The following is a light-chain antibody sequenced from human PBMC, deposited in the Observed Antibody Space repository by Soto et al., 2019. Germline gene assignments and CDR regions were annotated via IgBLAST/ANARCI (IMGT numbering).Light chain of an antibody. CDR2: DAS. Sequence: EIVLTQSPATLSLSPGERATLSCRASQSVSSYLAWYQQKPGQAPRLLIYDASNRATGIPARFSGSGSGTDFTLTISSLGPEDFAVYYCQQRSGWPRTFGQGTKVDIK. CDR3: QQRSGWPRT. V-gene: IGKV3-11*01. J-gene: IGKJ1*01. CDR1: QSVSSY.